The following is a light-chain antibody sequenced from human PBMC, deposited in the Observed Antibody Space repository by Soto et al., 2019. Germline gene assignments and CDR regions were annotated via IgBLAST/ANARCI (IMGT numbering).Light chain of an antibody. J-gene: IGKJ2*01. Sequence: DVVLTQPPLSSPVTLGQPASISCRSSQSLLHSDGTTYLSWLHQRPGQPPRLLIYSVSNRYSGVPDRFSGSGAVTDFTLKISRVEAEDVGVYYCMQATQYPPYTFGQGTKLEI. CDR2: SVS. CDR3: MQATQYPPYT. V-gene: IGKV2-24*01. CDR1: QSLLHSDGTTY.